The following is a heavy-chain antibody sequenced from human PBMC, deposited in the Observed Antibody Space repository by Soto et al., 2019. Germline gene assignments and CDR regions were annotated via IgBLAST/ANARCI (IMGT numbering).Heavy chain of an antibody. J-gene: IGHJ5*02. Sequence: ASVKVSCKASGYTFTSYGISWVRQAPGQGLEWMGWMNANSGNTGYAQKLQGRVTMTRNTSISTAYMELSSLRSEDTAVYYCARGRGGYRRNWFDPWGQGTLVTVSS. CDR3: ARGRGGYRRNWFDP. CDR2: MNANSGNT. D-gene: IGHD6-13*01. V-gene: IGHV1-8*02. CDR1: GYTFTSYG.